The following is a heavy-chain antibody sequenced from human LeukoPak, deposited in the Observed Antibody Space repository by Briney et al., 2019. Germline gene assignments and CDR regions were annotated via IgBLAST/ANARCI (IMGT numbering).Heavy chain of an antibody. CDR2: ISGSGGST. V-gene: IGHV3-23*01. Sequence: PGGSLRLSCAASGFTFSSYAMSWVRQAPGKGLEWVSAISGSGGSTYYADSVKGRFTISRDNSKNTLYLQMNSLRAEDTAVYYCAKDNRGGIILTGYYHWGQGTLVTVSS. D-gene: IGHD3-9*01. CDR1: GFTFSSYA. J-gene: IGHJ4*02. CDR3: AKDNRGGIILTGYYH.